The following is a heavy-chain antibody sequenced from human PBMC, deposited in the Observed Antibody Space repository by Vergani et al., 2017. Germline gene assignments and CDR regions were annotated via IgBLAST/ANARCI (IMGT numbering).Heavy chain of an antibody. CDR3: ARHGDYYDSSGPAAY. D-gene: IGHD3-22*01. V-gene: IGHV4-34*01. CDR1: GGSFSGYY. J-gene: IGHJ4*02. Sequence: QVQLQESGPGLVKPSETLSLTCAVYGGSFSGYYWSWIRQPPGKGLEWIGEINHSGSTNYNPSLKSRVTISVDTSKNQFSLKLSSVTAADTAVYYCARHGDYYDSSGPAAYWGQGTLVTVSS. CDR2: INHSGST.